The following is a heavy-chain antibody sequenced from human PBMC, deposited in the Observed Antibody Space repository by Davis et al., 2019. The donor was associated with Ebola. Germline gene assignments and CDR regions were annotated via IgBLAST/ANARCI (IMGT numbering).Heavy chain of an antibody. Sequence: GESLKISCAASGFTFSSYWMSWVRQAPGKGLEWVANIKQDGSEKYYVDSVKGRFTISRDNAKNSLYLQMNDLRAEDTAVYYCAREGKIFGCDYWGQGALVTVSS. CDR2: IKQDGSEK. CDR3: AREGKIFGCDY. V-gene: IGHV3-7*01. D-gene: IGHD3-3*01. J-gene: IGHJ4*02. CDR1: GFTFSSYW.